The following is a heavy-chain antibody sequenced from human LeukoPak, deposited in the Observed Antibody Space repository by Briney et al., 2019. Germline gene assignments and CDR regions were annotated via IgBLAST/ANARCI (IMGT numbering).Heavy chain of an antibody. CDR1: GGSISSYY. CDR2: IYYSGST. V-gene: IGHV4-59*08. D-gene: IGHD3-3*01. Sequence: SETLSLTCTVSGGSISSYYWSWIRQPPGKGLEWIGYIYYSGSTNYNPPLKSRVTISVDTSKNQFSLKLSSVTAADTAVYYCARQRELTIFGVVWSYYDYWGQGTLVTVSS. CDR3: ARQRELTIFGVVWSYYDY. J-gene: IGHJ4*02.